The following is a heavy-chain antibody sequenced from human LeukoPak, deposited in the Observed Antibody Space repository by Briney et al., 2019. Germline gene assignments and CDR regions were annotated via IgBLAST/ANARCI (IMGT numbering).Heavy chain of an antibody. CDR2: TYYRSKWYN. D-gene: IGHD3-22*01. J-gene: IGHJ4*02. V-gene: IGHV6-1*01. CDR1: GDSVSSNSSA. CDR3: AREDSSGYYSAFDY. Sequence: SQTLSPTCAISGDSVSSNSSAWNWIRQSPSRGLEWLGRTYYRSKWYNDYALSVKSRITINPDTSKNQFSLQLNSVTPEDTAVYYCAREDSSGYYSAFDYWGQGTLVTVSS.